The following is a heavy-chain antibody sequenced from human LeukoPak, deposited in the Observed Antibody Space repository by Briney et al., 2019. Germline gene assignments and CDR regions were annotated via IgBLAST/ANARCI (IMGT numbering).Heavy chain of an antibody. V-gene: IGHV3-30*02. CDR3: AKDASSSGWYFDY. Sequence: QAGGSLRLSCAASGFTFSSYGMHWVRQAPGKGLEWVAFIRYDGSNKYYADSVKGRFTISRDNSKNTLYLQMNSLRAEDTAVYYCAKDASSSGWYFDYWGQGTLVTVSS. CDR1: GFTFSSYG. CDR2: IRYDGSNK. D-gene: IGHD6-19*01. J-gene: IGHJ4*02.